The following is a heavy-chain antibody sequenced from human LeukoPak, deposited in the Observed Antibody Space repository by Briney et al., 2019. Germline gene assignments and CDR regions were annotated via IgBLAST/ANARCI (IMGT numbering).Heavy chain of an antibody. J-gene: IGHJ4*02. CDR2: LYSGGSI. Sequence: QTGGSLRLSCAGSGFTVSSSYMSWVRQAPGRGLEWVSILYSGGSIFYADSVKGRFTISRDISKNMLHLQMNSLRADDTAVYYCARSSISSYYEDWGQGTLVTVSS. V-gene: IGHV3-66*01. CDR3: ARSSISSYYED. CDR1: GFTVSSSY. D-gene: IGHD1-26*01.